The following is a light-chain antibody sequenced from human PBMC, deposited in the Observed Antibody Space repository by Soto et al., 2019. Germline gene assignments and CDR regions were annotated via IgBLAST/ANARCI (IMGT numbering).Light chain of an antibody. Sequence: QSALTQPRSVSGSPGQSVTISCTGTSSDVGAYNYVSWYQQHPGKAPKLMIYDVTKRPSGVPGRFSGSKSGNTASLTISGLQAEDEADYYCCSYAGRYTDVFGSGTKLTVL. J-gene: IGLJ1*01. CDR2: DVT. V-gene: IGLV2-11*01. CDR3: CSYAGRYTDV. CDR1: SSDVGAYNY.